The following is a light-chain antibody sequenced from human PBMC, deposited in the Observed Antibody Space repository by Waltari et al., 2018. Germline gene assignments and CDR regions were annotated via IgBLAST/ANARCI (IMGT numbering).Light chain of an antibody. Sequence: DIQMTQSPSSVSSSVGDTVTITCRASQRITSWLAWYQQTPGQAPTLPIDAASSLQRGVPSRFSGSGSGADFTLTISSLQPEDFATYYCQQADSLPLTFGGGTKVEIK. CDR1: QRITSW. J-gene: IGKJ4*01. V-gene: IGKV1D-12*01. CDR2: AAS. CDR3: QQADSLPLT.